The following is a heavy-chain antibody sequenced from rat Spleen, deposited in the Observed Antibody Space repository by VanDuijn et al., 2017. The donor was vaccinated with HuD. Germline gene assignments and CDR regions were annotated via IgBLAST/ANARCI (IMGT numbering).Heavy chain of an antibody. Sequence: EVHLVESGGGLVQPGRSLKLSCAASGFTFSNYDMAWVRQAPTKGLEWVASISPSGGNTYYRDSVKGRFTISRDNDKSTLHLQMDSLRSEDTATYYCTTWDYYDNRFDYWGQGVMVTVSS. CDR2: ISPSGGNT. D-gene: IGHD1-6*01. V-gene: IGHV5S23*01. J-gene: IGHJ2*01. CDR3: TTWDYYDNRFDY. CDR1: GFTFSNYD.